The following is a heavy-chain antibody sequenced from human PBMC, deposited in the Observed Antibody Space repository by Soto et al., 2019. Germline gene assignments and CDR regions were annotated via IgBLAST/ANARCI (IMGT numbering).Heavy chain of an antibody. Sequence: SETLSLTCTVSGGSISSGGYYWSWIRQHPGKGLEWIGYIYYSGSTYYATSLKSRVTISIDTSKNQFSLMLASVTATDTAFYYCARLATTVSTPNYWGQGTLVTVSS. J-gene: IGHJ4*02. V-gene: IGHV4-31*03. D-gene: IGHD4-17*01. CDR1: GGSISSGGYY. CDR2: IYYSGST. CDR3: ARLATTVSTPNY.